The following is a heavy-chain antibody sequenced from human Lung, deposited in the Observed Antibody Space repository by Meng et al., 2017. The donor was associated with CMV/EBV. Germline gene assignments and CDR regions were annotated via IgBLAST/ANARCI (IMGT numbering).Heavy chain of an antibody. V-gene: IGHV1-69*04. CDR2: IIPILDVT. D-gene: IGHD2-2*01. CDR3: ATDTCFYASCYVGSFHHYFYGMDV. J-gene: IGHJ6*04. CDR1: GGASTSYT. Sequence: SXXVSCKASGGASTSYTINWVRQAPGQGFEWMGRIIPILDVTNYAQKFQGRVTITADKSTATAYLELGSLRSDDTAVYYCATDTCFYASCYVGSFHHYFYGMDVWGKGTXVTVSS.